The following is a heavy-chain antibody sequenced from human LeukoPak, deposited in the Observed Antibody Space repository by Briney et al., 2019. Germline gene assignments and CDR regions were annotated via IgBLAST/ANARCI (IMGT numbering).Heavy chain of an antibody. V-gene: IGHV4-38-2*02. CDR3: ARALRDYYGSGSYAFDI. J-gene: IGHJ3*02. Sequence: SETLSLTCTVSGYSISSGYYWGWIRQPPGKGLEWIGSIYHSGSTYYNPSLKSRVTISVDTSKNQFSLKLSSVTAADTAVYYCARALRDYYGSGSYAFDIWGQGTMVTVSS. CDR2: IYHSGST. D-gene: IGHD3-10*01. CDR1: GYSISSGYY.